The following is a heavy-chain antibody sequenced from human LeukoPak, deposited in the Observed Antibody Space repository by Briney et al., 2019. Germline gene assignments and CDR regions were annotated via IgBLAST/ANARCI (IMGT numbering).Heavy chain of an antibody. Sequence: GGSLRLSCAASGYTFSSYGMHWVRQAPGKGLEWVAYIQNDGSNEQYADSVKGRFSISRDSSKNILYLQMNSLRAEDTAVYYCAKDPLYGGTSYFDYGGQGTLVTVSS. D-gene: IGHD4-23*01. CDR1: GYTFSSYG. CDR3: AKDPLYGGTSYFDY. V-gene: IGHV3-30*02. J-gene: IGHJ4*02. CDR2: IQNDGSNE.